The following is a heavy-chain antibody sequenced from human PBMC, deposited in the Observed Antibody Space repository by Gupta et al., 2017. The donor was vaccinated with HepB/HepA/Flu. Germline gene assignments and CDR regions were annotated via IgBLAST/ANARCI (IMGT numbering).Heavy chain of an antibody. CDR1: GFTFSSFD. Sequence: EVQLLESGGGLLQPVGPLRLSCAAVGFTFSSFDMNWARQAPGKGLEWVSGINRDAGKTHYADFVKGRFTISRDNSRNTLSLQMTSLRVEDTAVYYCAKALASGRMFYFDSWGQGTLVTVS. D-gene: IGHD6-19*01. J-gene: IGHJ4*02. CDR2: INRDAGKT. V-gene: IGHV3-23*01. CDR3: AKALASGRMFYFDS.